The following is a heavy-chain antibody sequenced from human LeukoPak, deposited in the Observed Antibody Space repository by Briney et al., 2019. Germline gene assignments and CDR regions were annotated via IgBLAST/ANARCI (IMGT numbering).Heavy chain of an antibody. D-gene: IGHD2-21*02. CDR3: SNHLYYGGNFVGLNY. J-gene: IGHJ4*02. V-gene: IGHV3-21*01. CDR2: ISNSSSYI. CDR1: GFTFSSYS. Sequence: GGSLRLSCAASGFTFSSYSMNWVRQAPGKGLEWVSSISNSSSYIYYADSVKGRFTISRDNAKNSLYLQMNSLRAEDTAVYYCSNHLYYGGNFVGLNYWGQGTLVTVSS.